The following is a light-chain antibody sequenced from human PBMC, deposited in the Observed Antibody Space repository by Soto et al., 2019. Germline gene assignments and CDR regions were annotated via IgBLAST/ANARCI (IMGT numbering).Light chain of an antibody. J-gene: IGKJ1*01. CDR1: QSISSY. Sequence: DIQMTQSPSSLSASVGERVTITCRASQSISSYLNWYQQKPGKAPKLLTYAASSLQSGVPSRFSGSGSGTDFTLTISSLQPEDFATYYCQQGYSTLGTFGQGTKVDSK. CDR2: AAS. CDR3: QQGYSTLGT. V-gene: IGKV1-39*01.